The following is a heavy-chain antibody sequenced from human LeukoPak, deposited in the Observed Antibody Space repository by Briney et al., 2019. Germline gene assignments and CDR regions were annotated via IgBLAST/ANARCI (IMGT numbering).Heavy chain of an antibody. CDR1: VGTFSSYA. CDR2: IIPILCIA. D-gene: IGHD6-19*01. CDR3: ASEGGGAVAGTGY. Sequence: GASVKVSCKASVGTFSSYAISWVRQAPGQGLEWMGRIIPILCIANYAQKFRGRVTITADKSTSTAYMGLSSVRSAATDVYSCASEGGGAVAGTGYWGQGTLVTVSS. J-gene: IGHJ4*02. V-gene: IGHV1-69*04.